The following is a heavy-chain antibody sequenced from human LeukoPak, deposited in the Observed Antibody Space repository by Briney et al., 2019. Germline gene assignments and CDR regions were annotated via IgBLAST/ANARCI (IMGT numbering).Heavy chain of an antibody. CDR3: ARRRYCSSTSCRRYFDY. CDR1: GYSFTSYW. CDR2: IYPGDSDT. D-gene: IGHD2-2*01. V-gene: IGHV5-51*01. J-gene: IGHJ4*02. Sequence: GESLKISCKGSGYSFTSYWIGWVRQTPGKGLEWMGIIYPGDSDTRYSPSFQGQVTISADKSISTAYLQWSSLKASDTAMYYCARRRYCSSTSCRRYFDYWGQGTLVTVSS.